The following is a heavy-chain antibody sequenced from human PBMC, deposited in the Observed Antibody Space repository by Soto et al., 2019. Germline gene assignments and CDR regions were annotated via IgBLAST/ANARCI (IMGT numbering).Heavy chain of an antibody. Sequence: SETLSLTCTVSGGSISSSSYYWGWIRQPPGKGLEWIGSIYYSGSTYYNPSLKSRVTISVDTSKNQFSLKLSSVTAADTAVYYCARQDIVVVPAASSPNYYYYGMDVWGPGTTVTVSS. J-gene: IGHJ6*02. V-gene: IGHV4-39*01. CDR3: ARQDIVVVPAASSPNYYYYGMDV. D-gene: IGHD2-2*01. CDR2: IYYSGST. CDR1: GGSISSSSYY.